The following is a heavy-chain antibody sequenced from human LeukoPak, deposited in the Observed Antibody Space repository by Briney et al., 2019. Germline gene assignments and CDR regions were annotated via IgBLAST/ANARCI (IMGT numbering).Heavy chain of an antibody. CDR1: GFTFRSYA. D-gene: IGHD2-2*01. J-gene: IGHJ4*02. CDR3: AKVSRFAVVPAAMLDY. CDR2: ISGSGDIT. Sequence: PGGSLRLSCAASGFTFRSYAMSWVRQAPGKGLEWVSAISGSGDITYYADSVKGRFTMSRDNFKNTLYLRMNSLRAEDTAVYYCAKVSRFAVVPAAMLDYWGQGIQVTVSS. V-gene: IGHV3-23*01.